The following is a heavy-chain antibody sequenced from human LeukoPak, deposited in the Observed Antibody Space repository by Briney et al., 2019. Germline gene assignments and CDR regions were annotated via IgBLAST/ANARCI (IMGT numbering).Heavy chain of an antibody. D-gene: IGHD3-3*01. CDR1: GYTFTSYV. J-gene: IGHJ4*02. CDR3: ARVYGVRFLEWLQEFDH. V-gene: IGHV1-18*01. Sequence: ASVKVSCTASGYTFTSYVISWVRQAPGQGLEGMGWISAYNGNTNYAQKLQGRVNMPTETSKSTAYMELRSLRSDDTAVYYCARVYGVRFLEWLQEFDHWGQGTLVPVSS. CDR2: ISAYNGNT.